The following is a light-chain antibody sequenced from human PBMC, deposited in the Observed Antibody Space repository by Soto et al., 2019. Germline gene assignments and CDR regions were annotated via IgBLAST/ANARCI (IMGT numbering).Light chain of an antibody. CDR2: AAS. V-gene: IGKV3-20*01. CDR1: QSVSGSY. J-gene: IGKJ1*01. CDR3: QQYNNWPWT. Sequence: EIMLTQSPGTLSLSPGERATLSCRASQSVSGSYLAWYQQKPGQAPRLLIYAASSRATGIPDRFSGTGSGTEFTLTISSLQSEDFAVYYCQQYNNWPWTFGQGTKVDIK.